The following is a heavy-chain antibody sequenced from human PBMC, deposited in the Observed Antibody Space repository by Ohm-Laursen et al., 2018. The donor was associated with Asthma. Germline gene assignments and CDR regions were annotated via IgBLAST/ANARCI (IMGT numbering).Heavy chain of an antibody. CDR1: GFTFTTFW. V-gene: IGHV3-74*01. Sequence: SLRLSCAASGFTFTTFWMHWVRQAPGKGLVWVSRINSDGRNTIYADSVKGRFTISRDNAKNSLYLQMNSLRAEGTALYYCVTDLRRSSSFNWFDPWGQGTLVTVSS. CDR2: INSDGRNT. J-gene: IGHJ5*02. D-gene: IGHD6-6*01. CDR3: VTDLRRSSSFNWFDP.